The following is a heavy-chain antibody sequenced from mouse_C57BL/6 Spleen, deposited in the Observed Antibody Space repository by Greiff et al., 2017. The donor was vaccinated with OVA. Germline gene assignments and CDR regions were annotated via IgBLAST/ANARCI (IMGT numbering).Heavy chain of an antibody. CDR3: ASGIYDGYYGFAY. CDR2: INPNNGGT. Sequence: VQLQQSGPELVKPGASVKIPCKASGYTFTDYNMDWVKQSHGKSLEWIGDINPNNGGTIYNQKFKGKATLTVDKSSSTAYMELRSLTSEDTAVYYCASGIYDGYYGFAYWGQGTLVTVSA. D-gene: IGHD2-3*01. CDR1: GYTFTDYN. V-gene: IGHV1-18*01. J-gene: IGHJ3*01.